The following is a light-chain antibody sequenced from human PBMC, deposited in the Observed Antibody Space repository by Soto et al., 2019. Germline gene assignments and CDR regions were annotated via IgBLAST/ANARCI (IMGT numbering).Light chain of an antibody. CDR2: EVN. CDR3: RSYGGSSNV. CDR1: SSDAGGYIY. Sequence: QSVLTQPASVSGSPGQSITISCTGTSSDAGGYIYVSWYQQHPGKAPKLMIYEVNKRPSGVPDRFSGSKYGNTASLTVSGLQAEDEADYYCRSYGGSSNVFGHGTKVTV. V-gene: IGLV2-8*01. J-gene: IGLJ1*01.